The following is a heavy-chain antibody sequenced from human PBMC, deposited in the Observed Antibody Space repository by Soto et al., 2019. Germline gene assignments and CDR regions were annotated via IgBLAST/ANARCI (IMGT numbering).Heavy chain of an antibody. J-gene: IGHJ4*02. V-gene: IGHV1-18*01. CDR3: AIGRYGDY. CDR1: GYGFTTYG. D-gene: IGHD1-1*01. Sequence: QVHLVQSGAEVKKPGASVKVSCKGSGYGFTTYGITWVRQAPGQGLEWMAWISAHNGNTNYAQKLQGRVTVTRDTSTSTVYMEVRRLRSDDTAVYYCAIGRYGDYWGQGALVTVSS. CDR2: ISAHNGNT.